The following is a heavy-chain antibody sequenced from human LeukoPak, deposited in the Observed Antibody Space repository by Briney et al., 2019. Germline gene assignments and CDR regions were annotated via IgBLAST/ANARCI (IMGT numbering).Heavy chain of an antibody. CDR1: GFTFTTFA. D-gene: IGHD6-13*01. V-gene: IGHV3-23*01. CDR2: ISGSGDNR. CDR3: AKGMSSWYYDY. Sequence: GGSLRLSCAASGFTFTTFAMTWVRQAPGKGLEWISGISGSGDNRYYIDSVKGRFIISRDNSRNTLYLQMNSLSAEDTAIYYCAKGMSSWYYDYWGQGTLVTVSS. J-gene: IGHJ4*02.